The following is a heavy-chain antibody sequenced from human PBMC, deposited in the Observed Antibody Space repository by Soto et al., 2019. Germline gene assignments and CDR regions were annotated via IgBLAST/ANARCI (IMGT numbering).Heavy chain of an antibody. Sequence: GGSLRLFCAASGFTFSSYAMSWVRQAPGKGLEWVSTISDSGGSTYYADSVKGRFTTSRDNSKSTLYLQMNSLRAEDTAVYYCAKDSVVAAAGSYRYFDYWGQGTLVTVSS. D-gene: IGHD6-13*01. CDR2: ISDSGGST. CDR1: GFTFSSYA. V-gene: IGHV3-23*01. J-gene: IGHJ4*02. CDR3: AKDSVVAAAGSYRYFDY.